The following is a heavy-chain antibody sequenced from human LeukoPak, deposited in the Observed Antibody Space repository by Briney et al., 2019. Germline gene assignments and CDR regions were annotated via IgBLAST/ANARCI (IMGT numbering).Heavy chain of an antibody. Sequence: GGSLRLSCAASGFTFDDYAMHWVRQAPGKGLEWVSLISWDGGGTYYADSVKGRFTISRDNSKNSLYLQMNSLRAEDTALYYCAKGSGFGGIYYFDYWGQGTLVTVSS. V-gene: IGHV3-43D*03. CDR2: ISWDGGGT. CDR1: GFTFDDYA. D-gene: IGHD3-10*01. CDR3: AKGSGFGGIYYFDY. J-gene: IGHJ4*02.